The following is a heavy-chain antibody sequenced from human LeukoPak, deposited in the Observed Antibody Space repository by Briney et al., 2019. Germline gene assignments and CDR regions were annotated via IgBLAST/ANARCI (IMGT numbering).Heavy chain of an antibody. J-gene: IGHJ5*02. D-gene: IGHD1-26*01. CDR1: EFTFSNYA. CDR2: ISGSGGTT. Sequence: PGGSLRLSCAASEFTFSNYAMNWVRQAPGKGLEWVSSISGSGGTTFYADSVKGRFTISRDNSKNTLYLQMNSLTAEDTAVYYCAKAPGGTNWFDPWGQGTLVTVSS. CDR3: AKAPGGTNWFDP. V-gene: IGHV3-23*01.